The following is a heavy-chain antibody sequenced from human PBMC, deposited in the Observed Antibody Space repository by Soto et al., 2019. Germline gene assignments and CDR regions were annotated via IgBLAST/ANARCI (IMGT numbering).Heavy chain of an antibody. Sequence: GGSLRLSCAASGFTFSGSAMHWVRQASGKGLEWVGRIRSKAHSYATAYAASVKGRFTIPRDDSKNKAYLQINRLSPEVTAVYPYSRQPDTICPPW. D-gene: IGHD3-3*01. CDR1: GFTFSGSA. CDR3: SRQPDTICPP. J-gene: IGHJ5*02. V-gene: IGHV3-73*01. CDR2: IRSKAHSYAT.